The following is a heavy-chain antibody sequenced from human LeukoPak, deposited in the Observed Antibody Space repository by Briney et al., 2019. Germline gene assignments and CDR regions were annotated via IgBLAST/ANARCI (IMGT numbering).Heavy chain of an antibody. J-gene: IGHJ4*02. CDR1: GSSISNYH. V-gene: IGHV4-59*01. Sequence: SETLSLTCTVSGSSISNYHWSWIRQPPGKGLEWIGYIYYSGSANYDPSLKSRVTISVDTSKNQFSLKLSSVTAADTAVYYCARGVAAVVGYWGQRIMVTFAS. CDR2: IYYSGSA. D-gene: IGHD6-19*01. CDR3: ARGVAAVVGY.